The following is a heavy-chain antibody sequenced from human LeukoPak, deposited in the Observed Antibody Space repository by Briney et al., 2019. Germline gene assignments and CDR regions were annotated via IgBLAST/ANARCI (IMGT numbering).Heavy chain of an antibody. J-gene: IGHJ4*02. D-gene: IGHD5/OR15-5a*01. CDR1: GFTFSSYG. CDR3: ARASSYFDY. Sequence: GGSLRLPCAASGFTFSSYGMHWVRQAPGKGLEWVALIWYDGSNKYYADSVKGRFTISRDNSKNTLYLQMNSLRAEDTAVYYCARASSYFDYWGQGTLVTVSS. V-gene: IGHV3-33*01. CDR2: IWYDGSNK.